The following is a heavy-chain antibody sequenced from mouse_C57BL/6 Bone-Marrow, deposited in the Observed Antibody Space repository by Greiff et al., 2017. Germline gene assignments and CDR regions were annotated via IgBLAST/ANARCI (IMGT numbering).Heavy chain of an antibody. Sequence: VQLQQSGAELVKPGASVKLSCTASGFNIKDYYMHWVKQRTEQGLEWIGRIDPEDGETKYAPKFPGKATITADTSSNTAYLQLSSLPSDATAVYYCARSPYYGRPWFAYWGQGTLVTFSA. D-gene: IGHD1-1*01. CDR2: IDPEDGET. J-gene: IGHJ3*01. V-gene: IGHV14-2*01. CDR1: GFNIKDYY. CDR3: ARSPYYGRPWFAY.